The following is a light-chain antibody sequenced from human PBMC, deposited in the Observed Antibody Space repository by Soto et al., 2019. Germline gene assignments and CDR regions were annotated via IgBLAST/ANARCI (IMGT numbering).Light chain of an antibody. CDR3: QQYYSTPWT. Sequence: DIVMTQSPDSLAVSLGERATINCKSSQPILYPSNNNNYLAWYQQRPGQPPRLLFYWASTRQSGVPDRFRGSGSGTDFTLTISILQAEDVAVYYCQQYYSTPWTFGQGTPVESK. J-gene: IGKJ1*01. CDR2: WAS. CDR1: QPILYPSNNNNY. V-gene: IGKV4-1*01.